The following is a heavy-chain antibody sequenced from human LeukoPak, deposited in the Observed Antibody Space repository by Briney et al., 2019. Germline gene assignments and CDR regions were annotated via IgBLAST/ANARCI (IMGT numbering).Heavy chain of an antibody. CDR1: GGSISSGGYY. CDR3: ASSKAARYFDY. CDR2: IYHSGST. J-gene: IGHJ4*02. D-gene: IGHD6-6*01. Sequence: SETLSLTCTVSGGSISSGGYYWSWIRQPPGKGLEWIGYIYHSGSTYYNPSLKSRVTISVDRSKNQFSLKLSSVTAADTAVYYCASSKAARYFDYWGQGTLVTVSS. V-gene: IGHV4-30-2*01.